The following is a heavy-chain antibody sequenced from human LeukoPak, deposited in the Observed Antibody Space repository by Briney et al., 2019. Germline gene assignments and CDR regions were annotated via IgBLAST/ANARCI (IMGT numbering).Heavy chain of an antibody. V-gene: IGHV3-33*06. CDR2: IWYDGSNK. CDR3: AQDQSALRYFDWLPDAFDI. Sequence: GGSLRLSCAASGFTVSSNYMSWVRQAPGKGLEWVAVIWYDGSNKYYADSVKGRFTISRDNSKNTLYLQMNSLRAEDTAVYYCAQDQSALRYFDWLPDAFDIWGQGTMVTVSS. J-gene: IGHJ3*02. D-gene: IGHD3-9*01. CDR1: GFTVSSNY.